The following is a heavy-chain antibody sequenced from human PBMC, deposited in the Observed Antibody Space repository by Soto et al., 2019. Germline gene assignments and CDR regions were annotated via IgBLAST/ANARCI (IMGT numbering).Heavy chain of an antibody. D-gene: IGHD5-12*01. CDR2: IYYSGST. V-gene: IGHV4-59*01. CDR3: ARDPPGYGSDA. Sequence: SETLSLTCTVSGGSISSYYWSWIRQPPGKGLEWIGYIYYSGSTNYNPSLKSRVTISVGTSKNQFSLKLSSVTAADTAVYYCARDPPGYGSDAWGQGTLVTVSS. CDR1: GGSISSYY. J-gene: IGHJ4*02.